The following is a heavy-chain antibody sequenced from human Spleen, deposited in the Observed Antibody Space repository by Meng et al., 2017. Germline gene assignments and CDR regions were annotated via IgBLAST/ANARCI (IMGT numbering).Heavy chain of an antibody. CDR1: GYTFTGYY. CDR2: INPKNGDT. Sequence: ASVKVSCKASGYTFTGYYIHWVRRAPGQGLEWMGWINPKNGDTHYAQKFQGRVTMTGDTSISTAYMDLSGLRSDDTAVCCCARDEDVSAAGKLFGDYWGQGTLVTVSS. V-gene: IGHV1-2*02. D-gene: IGHD6-13*01. CDR3: ARDEDVSAAGKLFGDY. J-gene: IGHJ4*02.